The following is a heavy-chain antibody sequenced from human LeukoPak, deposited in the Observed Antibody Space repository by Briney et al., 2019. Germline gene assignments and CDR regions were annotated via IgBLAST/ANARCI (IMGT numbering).Heavy chain of an antibody. CDR2: IIPIFGTA. CDR1: GDTFSSYA. J-gene: IGHJ6*03. Sequence: ASVKVSCKASGDTFSSYAISWVQQAPGQGLEWMGGIIPIFGTANYAQKLQGRVTITADESTSTAYMELSSLRSEDTAVYYCARGLLTRAERPRYYYYMDVWGKGTTVTVSS. V-gene: IGHV1-69*01. CDR3: ARGLLTRAERPRYYYYMDV. D-gene: IGHD7-27*01.